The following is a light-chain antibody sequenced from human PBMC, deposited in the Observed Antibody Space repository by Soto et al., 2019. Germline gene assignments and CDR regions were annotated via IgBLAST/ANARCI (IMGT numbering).Light chain of an antibody. CDR3: QHYSSYPEA. Sequence: DIHMTQSPSTLSGSVVDRVTITCRASKTISSWLAWYQQKPGKAPKLLIYKASTLKSGIPSRFSGSGSGTEFTLTISSLQPDDFATYYCQHYSSYPEAFGQGTKVDIK. J-gene: IGKJ1*01. V-gene: IGKV1-5*03. CDR1: KTISSW. CDR2: KAS.